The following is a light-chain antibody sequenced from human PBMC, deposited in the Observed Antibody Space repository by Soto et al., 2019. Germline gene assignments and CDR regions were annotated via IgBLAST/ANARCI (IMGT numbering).Light chain of an antibody. Sequence: QSVLTQPASVSGSPGQSITISCTGTSSDVGTYNLVSWYQQHPGKAPKLMIYEGSKRPSGVSNRFSGSKSGNTASLTISGLQADDEADYYCCSYAGTNTWTFGGGTKLTVL. CDR1: SSDVGTYNL. CDR3: CSYAGTNTWT. CDR2: EGS. V-gene: IGLV2-23*01. J-gene: IGLJ2*01.